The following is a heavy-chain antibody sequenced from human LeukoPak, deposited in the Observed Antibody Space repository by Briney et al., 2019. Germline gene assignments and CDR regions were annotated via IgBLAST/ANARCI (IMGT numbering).Heavy chain of an antibody. J-gene: IGHJ4*02. V-gene: IGHV4-59*01. CDR3: ARVSGYDWESFYDY. Sequence: PSETLSLTCTVSGGSISSYHWSWIRQPPGKGLEWIGYIYYSGSTNYNPSLKSRVTISVDTSKNQFSLKLNSVTAADTAVHYCARVSGYDWESFYDYWGQGTLVTVSS. CDR1: GGSISSYH. D-gene: IGHD5-12*01. CDR2: IYYSGST.